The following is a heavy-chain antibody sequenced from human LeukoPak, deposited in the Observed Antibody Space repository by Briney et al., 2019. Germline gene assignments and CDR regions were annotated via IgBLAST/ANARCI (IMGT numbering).Heavy chain of an antibody. D-gene: IGHD5-24*01. V-gene: IGHV3-11*01. Sequence: GGSLRLSRAASGFTFSDYYMSWIRQAPGKGLEWVSYISSSGSTIYYADSVKGRFTISRDHSNDMLYLQMDSLRDEDTALYYCVRDRRGGNNLAYHFDSWGQGTLVTVSS. CDR1: GFTFSDYY. CDR3: VRDRRGGNNLAYHFDS. J-gene: IGHJ4*02. CDR2: ISSSGSTI.